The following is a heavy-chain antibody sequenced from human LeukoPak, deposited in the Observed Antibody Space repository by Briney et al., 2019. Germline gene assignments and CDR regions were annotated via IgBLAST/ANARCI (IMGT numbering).Heavy chain of an antibody. CDR2: IYISGST. V-gene: IGHV4-61*02. J-gene: IGHJ3*02. D-gene: IGHD2/OR15-2a*01. Sequence: PSQTLSLTCTVSGGSISSGSYYWSWIRQPAGEGLEWIGRIYISGSTNYNPSLKSRVTISVDTSKNQFSLKLSSVTAPDTAVYYCARVRYFSDAFDIWGQGTMVTVSS. CDR1: GGSISSGSYY. CDR3: ARVRYFSDAFDI.